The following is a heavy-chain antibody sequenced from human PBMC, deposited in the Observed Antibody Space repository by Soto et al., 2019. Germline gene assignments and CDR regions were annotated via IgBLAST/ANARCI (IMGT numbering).Heavy chain of an antibody. CDR1: GFTFSSYG. CDR2: IWYDGSNK. Sequence: ALRLSCAASGFTFSSYGMHWVRQAPGKGLEWVALIWYDGSNKYYADSVKGRFTISRDNSKNTLYLQMNNLRAEDTAVYYCARDAEVVTAIPLYYFDYWGQGTLVTVSS. J-gene: IGHJ4*02. CDR3: ARDAEVVTAIPLYYFDY. V-gene: IGHV3-33*01. D-gene: IGHD2-21*02.